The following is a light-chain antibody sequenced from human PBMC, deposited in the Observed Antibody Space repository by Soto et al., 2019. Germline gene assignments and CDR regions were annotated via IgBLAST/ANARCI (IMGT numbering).Light chain of an antibody. CDR1: QSVSS. CDR2: GAS. V-gene: IGKV3-15*01. Sequence: EIVMTQSPATLSVSPGDRATLSCRASQSVSSIARYQQKPGQPPRLLIYGASRRATNIPARFSGGGSDTEFTLTISTLQSEDFAVYYCQYYDNWRLSFGGGTTVEIK. CDR3: QYYDNWRLS. J-gene: IGKJ4*01.